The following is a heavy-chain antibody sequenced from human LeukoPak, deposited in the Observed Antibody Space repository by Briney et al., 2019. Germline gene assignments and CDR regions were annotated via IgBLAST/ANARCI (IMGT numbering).Heavy chain of an antibody. J-gene: IGHJ5*02. D-gene: IGHD3-10*01. CDR3: ARQDGFPGSYYNVWFDP. CDR1: GYSFTSYW. Sequence: GESLKISCKGSGYSFTSYWIGWVRQMPGKGLEWMGIIYPGDSDTRYGPSFQGQVTISADKSISTAYLQWSSLKASDTAMYYCARQDGFPGSYYNVWFDPWGQGTLVTVSS. CDR2: IYPGDSDT. V-gene: IGHV5-51*01.